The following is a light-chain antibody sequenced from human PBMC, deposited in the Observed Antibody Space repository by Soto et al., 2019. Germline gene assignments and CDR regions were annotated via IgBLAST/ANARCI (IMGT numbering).Light chain of an antibody. CDR1: KTINTF. CDR3: QQNYSTPHT. Sequence: DIQMTQSPSSLSASVGDRVTITCRASKTINTFLNWYQQKPGKAPKLLISAASSLQSGVPSRFSGSGSGTDFTLTISSLQPEDFATYYCQQNYSTPHTFGQGTK. V-gene: IGKV1-39*01. CDR2: AAS. J-gene: IGKJ1*01.